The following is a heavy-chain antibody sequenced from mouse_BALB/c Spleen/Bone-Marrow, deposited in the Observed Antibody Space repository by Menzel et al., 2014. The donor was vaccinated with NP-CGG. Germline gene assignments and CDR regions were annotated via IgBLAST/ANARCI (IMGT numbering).Heavy chain of an antibody. Sequence: EVQLQQSGAELVKPGASVKLSCTASGFNIKDTYMHWVKQRPEQGLERIGRIDPANGNTKYDPKLQGKATITADTSSNTAYLQLSSLTSEDTAVYYCATYYRYDRRFAYWGQGTLVTVSA. CDR3: ATYYRYDRRFAY. V-gene: IGHV14-3*02. CDR1: GFNIKDTY. J-gene: IGHJ3*01. CDR2: IDPANGNT. D-gene: IGHD2-14*01.